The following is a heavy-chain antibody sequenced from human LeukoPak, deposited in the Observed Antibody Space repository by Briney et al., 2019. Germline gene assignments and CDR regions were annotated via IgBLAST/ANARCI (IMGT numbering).Heavy chain of an antibody. D-gene: IGHD6-6*01. J-gene: IGHJ4*02. V-gene: IGHV3-30*02. CDR1: GFTFSNYG. Sequence: PGGSLRLSCAASGFTFSNYGMNWVRQAPGKGLEWVAYIRYDASKRNYVDSVKGRFTISRDNSKNTLYLQMGSLRPEDTAVYYCAAPLSASSTDYWGQGTLVTASS. CDR2: IRYDASKR. CDR3: AAPLSASSTDY.